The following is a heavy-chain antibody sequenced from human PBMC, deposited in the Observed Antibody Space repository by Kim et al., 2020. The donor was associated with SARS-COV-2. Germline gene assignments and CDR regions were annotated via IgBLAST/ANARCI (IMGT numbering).Heavy chain of an antibody. CDR3: ARALVRIAVAPAY. D-gene: IGHD6-19*01. J-gene: IGHJ4*02. CDR1: GFTFSSYG. Sequence: GGSLRLSCAASGFTFSSYGMHWVRQAPGKGLEWVAVIWYDGSNKYYADSVKGRFTISRDNSKNTLYLQMNSLRAEDTAVYYCARALVRIAVAPAYWGQGTLVTVSS. V-gene: IGHV3-33*01. CDR2: IWYDGSNK.